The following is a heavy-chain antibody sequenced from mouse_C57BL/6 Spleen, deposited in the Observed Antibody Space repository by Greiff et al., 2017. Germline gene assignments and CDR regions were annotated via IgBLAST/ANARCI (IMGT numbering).Heavy chain of an antibody. Sequence: VQLQQSGTVLARPGASVKMSCKTSGYTFTSYWMHWVKQRPGPGLEWIGAIYPGNSDTSYNQKFKGKAKLTAVTSASTAYMELSSLTNEDSAVYYCTRETTVVAPYFDYWGQGTTLTVSS. CDR2: IYPGNSDT. V-gene: IGHV1-5*01. J-gene: IGHJ2*01. CDR3: TRETTVVAPYFDY. CDR1: GYTFTSYW. D-gene: IGHD1-1*01.